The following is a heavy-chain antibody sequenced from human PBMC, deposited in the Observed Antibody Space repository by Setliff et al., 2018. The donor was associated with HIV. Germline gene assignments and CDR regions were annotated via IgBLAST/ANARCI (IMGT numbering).Heavy chain of an antibody. D-gene: IGHD3-10*01. Sequence: LRLSCAASGFTVSSNYMSWVRQAPGKGLEWVANIKQDGSEKYYVDSVKGRFTISRDNAKNSLYLQMSGLRVDDTAVYFCARDLDYYGPSEAFDNWGQGTMVTVS. V-gene: IGHV3-7*01. CDR1: GFTVSSNY. J-gene: IGHJ3*02. CDR3: ARDLDYYGPSEAFDN. CDR2: IKQDGSEK.